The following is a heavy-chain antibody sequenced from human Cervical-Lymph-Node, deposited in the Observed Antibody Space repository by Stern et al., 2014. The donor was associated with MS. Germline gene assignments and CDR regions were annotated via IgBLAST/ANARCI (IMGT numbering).Heavy chain of an antibody. CDR1: GYKFSIYW. J-gene: IGHJ4*02. CDR2: IYPGDSET. Sequence: EVQLVESGAELIRPGESLKISCKGSGYKFSIYWIAWVRQMPGKGLEWMGIIYPGDSETRYSPSFQGQVTMSADKSNSTAYLQWSSLNASDTAMYFCARQTTAWASDVGGQGTLVTVS. CDR3: ARQTTAWASDV. V-gene: IGHV5-51*01. D-gene: IGHD1-14*01.